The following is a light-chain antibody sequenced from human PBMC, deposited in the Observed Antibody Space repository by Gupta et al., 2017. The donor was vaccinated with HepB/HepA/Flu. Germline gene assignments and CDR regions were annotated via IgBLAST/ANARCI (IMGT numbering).Light chain of an antibody. CDR2: RHK. Sequence: QAGLTQPPSVSTALGQTATLTCTGNNNNVGNQGAAWLQQHQGHPPKLLSYRHKNRPSGISERFSASRSGNTASLTITGLQSEDEADYYCSAWDNSLGAWVFGGGTKLTVL. V-gene: IGLV10-54*04. CDR1: NNNVGNQG. J-gene: IGLJ3*02. CDR3: SAWDNSLGAWV.